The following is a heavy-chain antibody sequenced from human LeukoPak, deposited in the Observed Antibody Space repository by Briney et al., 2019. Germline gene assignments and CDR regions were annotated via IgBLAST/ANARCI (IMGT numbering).Heavy chain of an antibody. CDR1: GGTFSSYA. CDR2: IIPIFGTA. D-gene: IGHD3-16*01. J-gene: IGHJ4*02. CDR3: ARALDTFGGYDY. Sequence: EASVKVSCKASGGTFSSYAISWVRQAPGQGLEWMGGIIPIFGTANYAQKFQGRVTITADKSTSTAYMELSSLRSEDTAVYYCARALDTFGGYDYWGQGTLVTVSS. V-gene: IGHV1-69*06.